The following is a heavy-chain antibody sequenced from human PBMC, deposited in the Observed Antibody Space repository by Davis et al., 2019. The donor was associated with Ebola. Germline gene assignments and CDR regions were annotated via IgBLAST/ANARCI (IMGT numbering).Heavy chain of an antibody. Sequence: GESLKISCAASGFTFYNYAMNWVRQAPGKGLEWVSSISGTGGSTYYADSVKGRFTISRDNSKNMLFLQMSSLRADDTAMYYCARDGYNYVALDIWGRGTMVTVSS. J-gene: IGHJ3*02. CDR3: ARDGYNYVALDI. CDR2: ISGTGGST. D-gene: IGHD5-24*01. V-gene: IGHV3-23*01. CDR1: GFTFYNYA.